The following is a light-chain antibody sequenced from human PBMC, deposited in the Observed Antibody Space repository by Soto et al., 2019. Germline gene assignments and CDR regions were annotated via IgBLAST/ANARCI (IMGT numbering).Light chain of an antibody. J-gene: IGLJ3*02. V-gene: IGLV2-11*01. CDR2: EVS. Sequence: ALPQPRSVSGSPGQSVTISCTGTSSDVGAYNHVSWYQQHPGKVPKLIINEVSERPSGVPDRFSGSKSGNTASLTISGLQAEDEAEYYCCSHAGSYSWVFGGGTKLTVL. CDR3: CSHAGSYSWV. CDR1: SSDVGAYNH.